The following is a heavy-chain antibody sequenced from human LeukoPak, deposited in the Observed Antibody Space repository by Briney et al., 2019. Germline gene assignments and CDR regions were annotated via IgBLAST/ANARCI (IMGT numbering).Heavy chain of an antibody. CDR1: GYTVSDYF. Sequence: SVKVSCKASGYTVSDYFIHWVRQAPGQGLEWMGRIIPIFGTANYAQKFQGRVTITTDESTSTAYMELSSLRSEDTAVYYCASGSRDGNYYYYYMDVWGKGTTVTVSS. J-gene: IGHJ6*03. V-gene: IGHV1-69*05. D-gene: IGHD2-15*01. CDR2: IIPIFGTA. CDR3: ASGSRDGNYYYYYMDV.